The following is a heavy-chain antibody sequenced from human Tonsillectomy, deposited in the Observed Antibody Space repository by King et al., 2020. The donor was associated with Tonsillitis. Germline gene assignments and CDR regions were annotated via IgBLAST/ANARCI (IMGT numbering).Heavy chain of an antibody. Sequence: VQLVESGGGVVQPGGSLRLSCAASGFTFSTYGMHWVRQAPGKGLEWVAFIRYDGSNRYYADSVKGRFTISRDNSKNTLYLQMKSLRAEDTAVYHCAKDTGRGRATVNTWYFDLWGRGTLVTVSS. CDR1: GFTFSTYG. V-gene: IGHV3-30*02. CDR3: AKDTGRGRATVNTWYFDL. J-gene: IGHJ2*01. D-gene: IGHD4-17*01. CDR2: IRYDGSNR.